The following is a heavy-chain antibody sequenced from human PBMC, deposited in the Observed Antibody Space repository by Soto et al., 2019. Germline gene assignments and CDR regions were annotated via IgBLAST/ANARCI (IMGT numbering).Heavy chain of an antibody. J-gene: IGHJ6*02. CDR2: IYYSGST. V-gene: IGHV4-30-4*01. CDR3: ARGGGTSNTSGMDV. Sequence: QVQLQESGPGLVKPSQTLSLTCTVSGGSISSGDSYWSWIRQPPGKGLEWIGYIYYSGSTYYKPSLQSRPTTSLRTSNNQFSLKLTSVTAADTAVYYWARGGGTSNTSGMDVWGQGTTVTVSS. CDR1: GGSISSGDSY. D-gene: IGHD2-15*01.